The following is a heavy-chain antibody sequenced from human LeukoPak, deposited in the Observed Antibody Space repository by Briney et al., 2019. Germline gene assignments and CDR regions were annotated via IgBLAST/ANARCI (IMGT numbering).Heavy chain of an antibody. CDR2: ISGSGGST. J-gene: IGHJ6*03. CDR3: AKAAFGEFFYYMDV. Sequence: GGSLRLACAASGFTFSSYGMNWVRQAPGKGLEWVSAISGSGGSTFYADSVKGRFTISRDNSKNSLYLQMNSLRAEDTALYYCAKAAFGEFFYYMDVWGKGTTVTISS. V-gene: IGHV3-23*01. CDR1: GFTFSSYG. D-gene: IGHD3-10*01.